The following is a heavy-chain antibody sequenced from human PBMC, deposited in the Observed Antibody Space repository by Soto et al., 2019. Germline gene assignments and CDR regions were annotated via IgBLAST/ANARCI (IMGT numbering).Heavy chain of an antibody. CDR1: GGSISSSSYY. J-gene: IGHJ3*02. V-gene: IGHV4-39*07. CDR3: ARDPQGVDAFDI. CDR2: IYYSGST. D-gene: IGHD2-8*01. Sequence: SETLSLTCTVSGGSISSSSYYWGWIRQPPGKGLEWIGSIYYSGSTYYNPSLKSRVTISVDTSKNQFSLKLSSVTAADTAVYYCARDPQGVDAFDIWGQGTMVTVSS.